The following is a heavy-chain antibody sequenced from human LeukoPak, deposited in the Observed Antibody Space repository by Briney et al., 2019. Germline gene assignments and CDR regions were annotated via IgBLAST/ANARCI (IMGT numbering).Heavy chain of an antibody. CDR2: FYHSGST. CDR1: GYSINSGYY. Sequence: PSETLSLTCAVSGYSINSGYYWGWIRQPPGKGLEWIGSFYHSGSTYYNPSLKGRVTISVDTSRNQFSLKLTSVTAADTAVYYCARLGGGGTNYYFDYWGQGTLVTVSS. CDR3: ARLGGGGTNYYFDY. D-gene: IGHD2-15*01. V-gene: IGHV4-38-2*01. J-gene: IGHJ4*02.